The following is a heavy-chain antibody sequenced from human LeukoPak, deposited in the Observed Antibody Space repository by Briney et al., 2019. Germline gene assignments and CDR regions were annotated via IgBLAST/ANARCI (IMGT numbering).Heavy chain of an antibody. CDR1: GFTFSSYA. CDR2: ISGSGGST. V-gene: IGHV3-23*01. J-gene: IGHJ4*02. CDR3: ATDTRWDCSGGSCYGRFDY. D-gene: IGHD2-15*01. Sequence: GGSLRLSCAASGFTFSSYAMSWVRQAPGKGLEWVSAISGSGGSTYYADSVKGRFTISRDNSKNTLYLQMNSLRAEDTAVYYCATDTRWDCSGGSCYGRFDYWGQGTLVTVSS.